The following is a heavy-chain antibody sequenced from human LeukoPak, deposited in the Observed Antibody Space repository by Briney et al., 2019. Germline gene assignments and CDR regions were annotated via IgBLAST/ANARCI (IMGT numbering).Heavy chain of an antibody. V-gene: IGHV1-18*01. J-gene: IGHJ4*02. D-gene: IGHD3-22*01. CDR3: ARDRWEHGNAHYYRLDY. Sequence: ASVTVSCKASGYTFDTFGITWVRQAPGQGLEWMGWISAYNGDTKYAQTFQDRVTMTTDRSARTAYLDLRSLRSDDTAVYYCARDRWEHGNAHYYRLDYWGQGTLVAVSS. CDR2: ISAYNGDT. CDR1: GYTFDTFG.